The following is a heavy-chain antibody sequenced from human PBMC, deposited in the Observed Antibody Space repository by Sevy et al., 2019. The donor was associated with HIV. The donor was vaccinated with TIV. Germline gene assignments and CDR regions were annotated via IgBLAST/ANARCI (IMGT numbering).Heavy chain of an antibody. CDR3: ARDRRNYGGQYFDY. Sequence: GGSLRLSCAASGFTFSDYYMSWIRQAPGKGLEWVSYMSSGTGYKNYADSVKGRFTISRDNAKNSLYLQMNSLRAEDTAVYYCARDRRNYGGQYFDYWGQGTLVTVSS. CDR1: GFTFSDYY. J-gene: IGHJ4*02. CDR2: MSSGTGYK. D-gene: IGHD1-7*01. V-gene: IGHV3-11*06.